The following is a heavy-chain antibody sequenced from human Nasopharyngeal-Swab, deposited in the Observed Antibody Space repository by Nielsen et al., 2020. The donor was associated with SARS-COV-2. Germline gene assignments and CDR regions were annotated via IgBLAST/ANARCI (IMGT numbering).Heavy chain of an antibody. J-gene: IGHJ6*03. V-gene: IGHV1-69*06. Sequence: WVRQAPGQGFEWMGGIIPIFGTANYAQKFQGRVTITADKSTSTAYMELSSLRSEDTAVYYCTYDSSGYYYYYMDVWGKGTTVTVSS. D-gene: IGHD3-22*01. CDR2: IIPIFGTA. CDR3: TYDSSGYYYYYMDV.